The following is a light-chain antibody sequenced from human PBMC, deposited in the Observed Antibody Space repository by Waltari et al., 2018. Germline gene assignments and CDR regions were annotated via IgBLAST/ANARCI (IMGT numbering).Light chain of an antibody. J-gene: IGLJ3*02. CDR1: SRYVGGYTS. Sequence: QSALTQPASVSGSPGQSITISCTGTSRYVGGYTSVSWYQQHPGKAPKLMIYDVSNRPSGVSNRFSGSKSGNTASLTISGLQAEDEADYYCSSYTSSSTWVFGGGTKLTVL. V-gene: IGLV2-14*03. CDR3: SSYTSSSTWV. CDR2: DVS.